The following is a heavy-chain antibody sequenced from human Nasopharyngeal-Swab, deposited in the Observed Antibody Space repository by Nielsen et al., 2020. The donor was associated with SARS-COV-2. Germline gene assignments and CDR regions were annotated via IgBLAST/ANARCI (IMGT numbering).Heavy chain of an antibody. Sequence: GGSLRLSCAASGFTFSSFGMHWVRQAPGKGLEWVAFIAHDASNEYYGDSVKGRFSISRDSSKNTLYLQMNSLRAEDTAVYYCPTHNDYRFENWGQGTLVSVSS. CDR1: GFTFSSFG. J-gene: IGHJ4*02. D-gene: IGHD4-11*01. V-gene: IGHV3-30*03. CDR2: IAHDASNE. CDR3: PTHNDYRFEN.